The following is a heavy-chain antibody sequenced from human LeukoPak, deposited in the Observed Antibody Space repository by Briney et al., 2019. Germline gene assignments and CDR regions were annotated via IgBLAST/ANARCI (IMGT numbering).Heavy chain of an antibody. CDR3: SRYYRYFDY. CDR1: GYTFTGYY. V-gene: IGHV1-2*02. CDR2: INPNTGDT. J-gene: IGHJ4*02. D-gene: IGHD3-10*01. Sequence: ASVKVSCKASGYTFTGYYVHWVRQAPGQGLEWMGWINPNTGDTNYAQKFQGRVTMTRDTPINTAYMDLSGLRSDDTAVYYCSRYYRYFDYWGQGTLVTVSS.